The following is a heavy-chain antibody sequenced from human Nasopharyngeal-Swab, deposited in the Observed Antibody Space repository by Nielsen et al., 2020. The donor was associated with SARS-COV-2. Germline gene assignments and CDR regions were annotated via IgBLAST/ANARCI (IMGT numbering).Heavy chain of an antibody. V-gene: IGHV4-31*03. CDR1: GGSISSSSYY. Sequence: SETLSLTCTVSGGSISSSSYYWGWIRQPPGKGLEWIGYIYYSGSTYYNPSLKSRVTISVDTSKNQFSLKLSSVTAADTAVYYCARRRGAFDIWGQGTMVTVSS. J-gene: IGHJ3*02. D-gene: IGHD6-25*01. CDR2: IYYSGST. CDR3: ARRRGAFDI.